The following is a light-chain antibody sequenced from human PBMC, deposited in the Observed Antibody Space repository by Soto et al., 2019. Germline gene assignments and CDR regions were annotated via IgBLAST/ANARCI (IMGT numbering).Light chain of an antibody. CDR3: QQRHNWPRT. Sequence: ERVMTQSPATLSVSPGERATLSCRASQTVASNLAWFQQKRGQAPRLFIYAASTRATGIPARFSGSGSGTEFTLTISSLQSEDFAVYYCQQRHNWPRTFGQGTRVEI. V-gene: IGKV3-15*01. CDR2: AAS. CDR1: QTVASN. J-gene: IGKJ1*01.